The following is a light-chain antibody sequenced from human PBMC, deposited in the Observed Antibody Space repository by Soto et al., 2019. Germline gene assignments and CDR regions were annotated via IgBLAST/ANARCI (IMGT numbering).Light chain of an antibody. J-gene: IGKJ1*01. V-gene: IGKV3-15*01. CDR1: QNNRSN. CDR3: QQYNNWPPWT. Sequence: EIVMTQSPATLSVSPGERATLSCRASQNNRSNLAWYQQIPGQAPRLLIHGASTRATGIPARFSGSGSGTEFTLNISGLQSEDYAVYYCQQYNNWPPWTFGQGTKVEI. CDR2: GAS.